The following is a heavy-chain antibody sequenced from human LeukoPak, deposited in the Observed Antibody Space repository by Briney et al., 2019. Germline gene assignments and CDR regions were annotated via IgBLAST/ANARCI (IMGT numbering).Heavy chain of an antibody. D-gene: IGHD2-2*02. V-gene: IGHV3-30-3*01. CDR3: AKVAGYCSSTSCYRDY. CDR2: ISYDGSNK. Sequence: PGRSLRLSCAASGFTFSSYAMHWVRQAPGKGLEWVAVISYDGSNKYYADSVKGRFTISRDNSKNTLYLQMNSLRAEDTAVYYCAKVAGYCSSTSCYRDYWGQGTLVTVSS. CDR1: GFTFSSYA. J-gene: IGHJ4*02.